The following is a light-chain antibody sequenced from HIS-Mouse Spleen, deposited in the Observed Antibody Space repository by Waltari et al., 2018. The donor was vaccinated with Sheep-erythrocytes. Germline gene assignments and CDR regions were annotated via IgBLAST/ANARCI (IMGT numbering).Light chain of an antibody. Sequence: SYELTQPPSVSVSPGQTARITCSGAALPNKYAYWYQQKSGQAPVLVIYEDSKRPPGIPERFSGSSSGTMATLTISGAQVEDEADYYCYSTDSSGNGVFGGGTKLTVL. V-gene: IGLV3-10*01. CDR3: YSTDSSGNGV. J-gene: IGLJ2*01. CDR2: EDS. CDR1: ALPNKY.